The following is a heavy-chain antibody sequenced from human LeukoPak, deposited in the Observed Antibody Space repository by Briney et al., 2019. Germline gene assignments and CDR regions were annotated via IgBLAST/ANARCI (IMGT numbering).Heavy chain of an antibody. V-gene: IGHV3-21*04. CDR1: GFTFSSYS. D-gene: IGHD3-10*01. CDR2: ISSSSSYI. J-gene: IGHJ4*02. Sequence: GGSLRLSCAASGFTFSSYSMNWVRQAPGKGLEWVSSISSSSSYIYYADSVKGRFTISRDNAKNSLYLQMNSLRAEDTAVYYCAKHDYYGSGLAWYYFDYWGQGSLVTVSS. CDR3: AKHDYYGSGLAWYYFDY.